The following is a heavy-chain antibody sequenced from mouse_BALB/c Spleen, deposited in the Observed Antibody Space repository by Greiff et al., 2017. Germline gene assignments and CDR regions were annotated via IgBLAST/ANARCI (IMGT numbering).Heavy chain of an antibody. CDR2: IWSGGST. Sequence: VQLQQSGPGLVQPSQSLSITCTVSGFSLTSYGVHWVRQSPGKGLEWLGVIWSGGSTDYNAAFISRLSISKDNSKSQVFFKMNSLQANDTATYYCARGAFYYRWGFDVWGEGTTVTVSS. CDR3: ARGAFYYRWGFDV. J-gene: IGHJ1*01. CDR1: GFSLTSYG. D-gene: IGHD2-14*01. V-gene: IGHV2-2*02.